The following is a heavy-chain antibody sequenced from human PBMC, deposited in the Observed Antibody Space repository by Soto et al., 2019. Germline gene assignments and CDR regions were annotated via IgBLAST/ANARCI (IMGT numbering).Heavy chain of an antibody. V-gene: IGHV4-34*01. CDR1: GGSFSGYY. CDR2: INHSGST. Sequence: PSETLSLTCAVYGGSFSGYYWSWIRQPPGKGLEWIGEINHSGSTNYNPSLKSRVTISVDTSKNQFSLKLSSVTAADTAVYYCARAAPRYYSCGSYYAGRDYWSQGTLVTVSS. J-gene: IGHJ4*02. D-gene: IGHD2-15*01. CDR3: ARAAPRYYSCGSYYAGRDY.